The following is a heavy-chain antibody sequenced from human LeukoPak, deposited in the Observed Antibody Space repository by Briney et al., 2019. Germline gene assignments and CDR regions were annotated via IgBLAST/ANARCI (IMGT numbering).Heavy chain of an antibody. Sequence: PGGSLRPSCAASGFTFSSYSMNWVRQAPGKGLEWVSYISSSSSTIYYADSVKGRFTISRDNAKNSLYLQMNSLRAEDTAVYYCASGIQLWFFDYWGQGTLVTVSS. CDR3: ASGIQLWFFDY. CDR1: GFTFSSYS. CDR2: ISSSSSTI. J-gene: IGHJ4*02. V-gene: IGHV3-48*01. D-gene: IGHD5-18*01.